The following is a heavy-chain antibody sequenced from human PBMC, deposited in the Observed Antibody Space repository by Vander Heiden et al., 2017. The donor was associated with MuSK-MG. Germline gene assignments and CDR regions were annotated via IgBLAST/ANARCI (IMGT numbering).Heavy chain of an antibody. CDR3: ARQRGPSSWHAFDI. CDR1: GFTFSSYA. D-gene: IGHD6-13*01. J-gene: IGHJ3*02. Sequence: EVQLLESGAGLVQTGGSLRLPRAAPGFTFSSYAMSWVRQAQGKGLEWVAAISGSGGSTYYANPVKGRFTISRDNSKNTLYLQMNSLGAEDTAVYYCARQRGPSSWHAFDIWGQGTMVTVSS. CDR2: ISGSGGST. V-gene: IGHV3-23*01.